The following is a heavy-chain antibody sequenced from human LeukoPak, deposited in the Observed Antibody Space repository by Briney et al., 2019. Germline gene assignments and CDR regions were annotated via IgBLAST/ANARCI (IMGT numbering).Heavy chain of an antibody. D-gene: IGHD3-10*01. CDR2: INHSGST. CDR1: GGSFSGYY. Sequence: PSETLPLTCAVYGGSFSGYYWSWIRQPPGKGLEWIGEINHSGSTNYNPSLKSRVTISVDTSKNQFSLKLSSVTAADTAVYYCARRVLTMVRGVNWEYNWFDPWGQGTLVTVSS. J-gene: IGHJ5*02. CDR3: ARRVLTMVRGVNWEYNWFDP. V-gene: IGHV4-34*01.